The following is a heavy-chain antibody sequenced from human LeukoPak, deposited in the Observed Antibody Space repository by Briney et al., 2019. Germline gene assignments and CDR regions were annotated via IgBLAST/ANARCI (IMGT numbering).Heavy chain of an antibody. CDR3: ARDDSSGPQVY. D-gene: IGHD3-22*01. V-gene: IGHV1-46*01. CDR1: GYTFSIYY. CDR2: INPSGGST. Sequence: ASVKVSCKASGYTFSIYYMHWVRQAPGQGLEWMGIINPSGGSTKYAQKLQGRVTMTSDTSTSTVYMELSSLRSEDTAVYYCARDDSSGPQVYWGQGTLVTVSS. J-gene: IGHJ4*02.